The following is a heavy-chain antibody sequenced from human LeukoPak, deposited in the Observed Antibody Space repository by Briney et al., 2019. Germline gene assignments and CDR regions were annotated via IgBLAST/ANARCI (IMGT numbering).Heavy chain of an antibody. J-gene: IGHJ6*04. CDR2: ISSSSSYT. Sequence: PGGSLRLSCAASGFTFSDYYMSWIRQAPGKGLEWVSYISSSSSYTNYADSVKGRFTISRDNAKNSLYLQMNSLRAEDTAVYYCARDQGSDILTGPSTSGMDVWGKGTTVTVSS. CDR1: GFTFSDYY. CDR3: ARDQGSDILTGPSTSGMDV. V-gene: IGHV3-11*06. D-gene: IGHD3-9*01.